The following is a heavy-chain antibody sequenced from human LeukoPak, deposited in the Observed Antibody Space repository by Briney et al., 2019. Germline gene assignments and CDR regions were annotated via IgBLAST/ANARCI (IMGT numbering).Heavy chain of an antibody. CDR2: ISYSGTT. V-gene: IGHV4-39*01. CDR1: GGSISSSGYY. D-gene: IGHD1-14*01. Sequence: SETLSLTCTVSGGSISSSGYYWGWIRQPPGKGLEWIGRISYSGTTYYNPSLKSRVTISVDTSKNQFSLKLSSVTAADTAVYYCATPYNNNNDYWGQGTLVTVSS. J-gene: IGHJ4*02. CDR3: ATPYNNNNDY.